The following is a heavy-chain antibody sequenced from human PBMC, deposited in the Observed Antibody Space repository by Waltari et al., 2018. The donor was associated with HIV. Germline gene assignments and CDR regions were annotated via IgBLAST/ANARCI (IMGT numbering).Heavy chain of an antibody. D-gene: IGHD4-17*01. J-gene: IGHJ2*01. CDR1: GDSINNGRNS. CDR2: FFTSGST. Sequence: QVQLQESGPGLVTPSPTLSLTCTVSGDSINNGRNSWSWIRQPAGKGLEWIGRFFTSGSTNYNYNPSLESRITISLDTSKNQFSLKLTSVTAADTAMYYCARETTMPTTNWYFDLWGRGTLVTVSS. CDR3: ARETTMPTTNWYFDL. V-gene: IGHV4-61*02.